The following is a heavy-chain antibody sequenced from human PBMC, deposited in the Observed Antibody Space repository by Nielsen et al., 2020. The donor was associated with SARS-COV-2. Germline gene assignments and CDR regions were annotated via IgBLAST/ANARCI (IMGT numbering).Heavy chain of an antibody. CDR3: AHSDIVVVVAATLPYYFDY. J-gene: IGHJ4*02. CDR2: IYWNDDK. D-gene: IGHD2-15*01. V-gene: IGHV2-5*01. Sequence: WIRQPPGKALEWLALIYWNDDKRYSPSLKSRPTITKDTSKNQVVLTMTNMDPVDTATYYCAHSDIVVVVAATLPYYFDYWGQGTLVTVSS.